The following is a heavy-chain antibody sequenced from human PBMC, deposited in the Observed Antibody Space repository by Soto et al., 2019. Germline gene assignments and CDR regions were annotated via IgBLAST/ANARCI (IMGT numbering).Heavy chain of an antibody. CDR1: GGSISSGDYY. V-gene: IGHV4-30-4*01. J-gene: IGHJ4*02. D-gene: IGHD5-18*01. CDR2: IYYSGST. Sequence: SETLSLTCTVSGGSISSGDYYWSWIRQPPGKGLEWIGYIYYSGSTYYNPSLKGRVTISVDTSKNQFSLKLSSVTAADTAVYYCARGFVDTAMVPGEGLDYWGQGTLVTVSS. CDR3: ARGFVDTAMVPGEGLDY.